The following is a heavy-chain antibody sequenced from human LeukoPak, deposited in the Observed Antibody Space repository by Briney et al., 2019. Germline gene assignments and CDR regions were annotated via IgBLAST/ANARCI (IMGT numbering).Heavy chain of an antibody. D-gene: IGHD1-14*01. CDR3: ARERAGWDPHRSFDY. CDR2: IIPIFGTA. Sequence: ASVKVSCKASGGTFSSYAISWVRQAPGQGLEWMGGIIPIFGTANYAQKFQGRVTITADESTSTAYMELSSLRSEDTAVYYCARERAGWDPHRSFDYWGQGTLVTVSS. V-gene: IGHV1-69*13. CDR1: GGTFSSYA. J-gene: IGHJ4*02.